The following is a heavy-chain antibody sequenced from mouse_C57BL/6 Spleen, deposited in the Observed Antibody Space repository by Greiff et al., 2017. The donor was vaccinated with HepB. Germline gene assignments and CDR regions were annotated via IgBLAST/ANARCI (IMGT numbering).Heavy chain of an antibody. Sequence: QVHVKQPGAELVKPGASVKMSCKASGYTFTSYWITWVKQRPGQGLEWIGDIYPGSGSTNYNEKFKSKATLTVDTSSSTAYMQLSSLTSEDSAVYYCARGDGYSSFDYWGQGTTLTVSS. CDR1: GYTFTSYW. J-gene: IGHJ2*01. D-gene: IGHD2-3*01. CDR2: IYPGSGST. CDR3: ARGDGYSSFDY. V-gene: IGHV1-55*01.